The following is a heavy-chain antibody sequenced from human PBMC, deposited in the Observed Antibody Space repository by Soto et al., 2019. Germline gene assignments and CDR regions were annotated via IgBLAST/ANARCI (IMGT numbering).Heavy chain of an antibody. CDR1: GGSISSYY. CDR2: IYYSGST. J-gene: IGHJ5*02. Sequence: PSETLSLTCTVSGGSISSYYWSWIRQPPGKGLEWIGYIYYSGSTNYNPSLKSRVTISVDTSKNQFSLKLSSVTAADTAVYYCARGSLNVVGWYSGELVLTNWFDPWGQGTLVTVSS. D-gene: IGHD3-16*01. V-gene: IGHV4-59*01. CDR3: ARGSLNVVGWYSGELVLTNWFDP.